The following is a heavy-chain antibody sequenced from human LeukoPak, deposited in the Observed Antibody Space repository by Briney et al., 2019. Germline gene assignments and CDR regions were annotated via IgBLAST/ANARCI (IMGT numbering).Heavy chain of an antibody. CDR2: IIPVFGSA. CDR1: GGTFSSYA. J-gene: IGHJ6*04. V-gene: IGHV1-69*13. CDR3: ARDGKYQLLFNGMDV. D-gene: IGHD2-2*01. Sequence: GASVKVSCKVFGGTFSSYAISWVRQAPGQGLEWMGGIIPVFGSAKYAQKFQGRVTITADESPTTAYMELRSLRSEDAAIYYCARDGKYQLLFNGMDVWGKGTTVTVSS.